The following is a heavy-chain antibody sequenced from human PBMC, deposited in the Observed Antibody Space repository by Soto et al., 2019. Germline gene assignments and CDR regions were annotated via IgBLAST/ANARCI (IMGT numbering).Heavy chain of an antibody. Sequence: VQLVESGGGAVQPGKSLRLSCAASGFTFSSYAMHWVRQAPGKGLEWVAVIWDDGSNKYYADSVKGRFSISRDNSKNTLYLQMTSLRAEDRAVYYCARDAFAGYFYGMDVWGQGTTVTVSS. V-gene: IGHV3-33*01. D-gene: IGHD3-16*01. CDR1: GFTFSSYA. CDR3: ARDAFAGYFYGMDV. CDR2: IWDDGSNK. J-gene: IGHJ6*02.